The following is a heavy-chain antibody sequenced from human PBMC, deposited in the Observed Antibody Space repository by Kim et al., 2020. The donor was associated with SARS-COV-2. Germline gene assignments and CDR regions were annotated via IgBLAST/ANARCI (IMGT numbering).Heavy chain of an antibody. D-gene: IGHD3-9*01. CDR2: IYSGGST. CDR1: GFTVSSNY. V-gene: IGHV3-66*02. J-gene: IGHJ4*02. Sequence: GGSLRLSCAASGFTVSSNYMSWVRQAPGKGLEWVSVIYSGGSTYYADSVKGRFTISRDNSKNTLYLQMNSLRAEDTAVYYCVTILTGYYTPHFDYWGQGTLVTVSS. CDR3: VTILTGYYTPHFDY.